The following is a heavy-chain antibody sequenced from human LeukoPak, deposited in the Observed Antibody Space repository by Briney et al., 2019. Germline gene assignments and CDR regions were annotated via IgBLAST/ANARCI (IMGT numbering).Heavy chain of an antibody. D-gene: IGHD6-19*01. CDR1: GFTVSSNY. CDR2: IHSGGST. Sequence: GGSLRLSCAASGFTVSSNYMSWVRQAPGKGLEWVSVIHSGGSTYYADSVKGRFTISRDNSKNTLYLQMNSLRAEDTAVYYCAREHFHSSGFDYWGQGTLVTVSS. J-gene: IGHJ4*02. V-gene: IGHV3-53*01. CDR3: AREHFHSSGFDY.